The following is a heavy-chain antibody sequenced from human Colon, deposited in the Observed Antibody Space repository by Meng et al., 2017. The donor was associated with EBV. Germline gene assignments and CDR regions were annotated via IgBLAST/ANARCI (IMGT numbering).Heavy chain of an antibody. Sequence: QVQLQQWGAGLLKPSXXXXLXXXVYGGSFSGYYWSWIRQPPGKGLKWIGEINHSGSTNYNPSLKSRVTISVDTSKNQFSLKMRSVTAADTAVYYCARQAPYYFDSSGRFDYWGQGTLFTVSS. CDR2: INHSGST. CDR3: ARQAPYYFDSSGRFDY. D-gene: IGHD3-22*01. CDR1: GGSFSGYY. J-gene: IGHJ4*02. V-gene: IGHV4-34*01.